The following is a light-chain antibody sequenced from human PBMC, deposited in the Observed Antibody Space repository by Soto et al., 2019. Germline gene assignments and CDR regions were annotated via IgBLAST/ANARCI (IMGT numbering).Light chain of an antibody. J-gene: IGKJ5*01. Sequence: EIVLSQSPATLSLSPGEGATLSCRASQSVSSYLAWYQQKPGQAPRLLIYDASNRATGIPARFSGSGSGTEFTLTISSLQSEDFAVYYCQPYNNWPPITFGQGTRLEIK. CDR2: DAS. V-gene: IGKV3-11*01. CDR3: QPYNNWPPIT. CDR1: QSVSSY.